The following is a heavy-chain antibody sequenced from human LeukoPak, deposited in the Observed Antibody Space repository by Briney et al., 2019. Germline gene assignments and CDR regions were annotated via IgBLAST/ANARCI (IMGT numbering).Heavy chain of an antibody. CDR2: SSSSGSTI. D-gene: IGHD1-1*01. CDR1: GFTFSSYE. V-gene: IGHV3-48*03. CDR3: ARVGPVQLERRGAFDI. Sequence: PGGSLRLSCAASGFTFSSYEMNWVRQAPGKGLEWVSYSSSSGSTIYYADSVKGRFTISRDNAKNSLYLQMNSLRAEDTAVYYCARVGPVQLERRGAFDIWGQGTMVTVSS. J-gene: IGHJ3*02.